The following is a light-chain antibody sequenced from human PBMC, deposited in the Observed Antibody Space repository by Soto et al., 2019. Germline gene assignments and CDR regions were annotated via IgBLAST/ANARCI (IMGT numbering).Light chain of an antibody. J-gene: IGKJ1*01. V-gene: IGKV1-6*01. CDR3: LQDDDYPWT. Sequence: AIQMTQSPASLSASVGDRVTITCRASQGIRRDLSWYQQKPGKAPQLLIYDASTLQIGVPSRFSGSGSGTDFTLTISSMQPEDFATYYCLQDDDYPWTFGQGTKVEIK. CDR1: QGIRRD. CDR2: DAS.